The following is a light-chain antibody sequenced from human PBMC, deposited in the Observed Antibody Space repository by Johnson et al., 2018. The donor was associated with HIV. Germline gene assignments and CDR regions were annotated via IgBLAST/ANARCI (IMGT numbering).Light chain of an antibody. Sequence: QSVLTQSPSVSAAPGQKVTISCSGSSSNIGNNYISWYQQFPGTAPKLLIYENNKRPSGIPDRFSGSKSGTSATLDITGLPHWDEGDYYCGTWDNSLSAGGCFGTVTTVTVL. CDR1: SSNIGNNY. CDR2: ENN. CDR3: GTWDNSLSAGGC. V-gene: IGLV1-51*02. J-gene: IGLJ1*01.